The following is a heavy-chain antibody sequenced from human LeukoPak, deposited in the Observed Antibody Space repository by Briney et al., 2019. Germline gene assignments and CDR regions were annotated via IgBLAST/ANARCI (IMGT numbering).Heavy chain of an antibody. CDR3: ASIAVAGTTRYYYYTDV. Sequence: SGGSLRLSCAASGFIFSSYSMNWVRQPPGKGLEWIGEIYHSGSTNYNPSLKSRVTISVDKSKNQFSLKLSSVTAADTAVYYCASIAVAGTTRYYYYTDVWGKGTTVTVSS. CDR1: GFIFSSYS. D-gene: IGHD6-19*01. J-gene: IGHJ6*03. CDR2: IYHSGST. V-gene: IGHV4-4*02.